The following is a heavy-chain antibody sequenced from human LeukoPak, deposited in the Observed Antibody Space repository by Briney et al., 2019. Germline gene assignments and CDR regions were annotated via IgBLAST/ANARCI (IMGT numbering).Heavy chain of an antibody. CDR2: IDPNSGDT. CDR3: AREGSGYDYYYFDY. Sequence: ASVKVSCKTSGYIFAGYNIHWVRQAPGQGLEWMGRIDPNSGDTRISQKFHGRVSVTRDTAISTVYMEVKRLRSDDTAIYYCAREGSGYDYYYFDYWGQGSLVTVSS. V-gene: IGHV1-2*02. CDR1: GYIFAGYN. J-gene: IGHJ4*02. D-gene: IGHD5-12*01.